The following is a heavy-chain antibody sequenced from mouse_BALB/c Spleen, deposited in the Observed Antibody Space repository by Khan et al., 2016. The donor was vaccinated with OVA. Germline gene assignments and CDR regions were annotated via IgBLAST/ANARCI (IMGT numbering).Heavy chain of an antibody. CDR3: ARRGLYGICAY. J-gene: IGHJ3*01. CDR2: IDPSTGYT. CDR1: GYTFTAYW. D-gene: IGHD2-1*01. V-gene: IGHV1-4*01. Sequence: QIQLVQSGAELAKPGASVKMSCKASGYTFTAYWIHWVKQRPGQGLEWIGYIDPSTGYTEYNQKFKDKATLTTDKSSSTAYMQLSSLTSEDSAVYDCARRGLYGICAYWGQGTLVTVSA.